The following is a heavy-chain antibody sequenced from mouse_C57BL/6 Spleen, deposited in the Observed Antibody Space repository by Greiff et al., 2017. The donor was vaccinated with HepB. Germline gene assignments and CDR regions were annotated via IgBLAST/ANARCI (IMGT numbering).Heavy chain of an antibody. CDR1: GFTFTDYY. CDR3: ARYASNDYFDY. V-gene: IGHV7-3*01. J-gene: IGHJ2*01. CDR2: IRNKANGYTT. Sequence: EVKLQESGGGLVQPGGSLSLSCAASGFTFTDYYMSWVRQPPGKALEWLGFIRNKANGYTTEYSASVKGRFTISRDNSQSILYLQMNALRAEDSATYYCARYASNDYFDYWGQGTTLTVSS. D-gene: IGHD2-5*01.